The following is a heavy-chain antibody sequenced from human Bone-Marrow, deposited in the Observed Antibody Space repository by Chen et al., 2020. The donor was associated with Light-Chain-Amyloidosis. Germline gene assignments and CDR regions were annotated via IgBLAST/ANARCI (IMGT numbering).Heavy chain of an antibody. Sequence: EVQLEQSGPEVKKPGESLKISCKGSGYTFPNYWIGWVRQMPGKGLEWMGVIYPDDSDASYSPSFEGQVTISADKSITTAYLQWMSLKASDTAMYYWARRRDGYNFDYWGQGTLVTVSS. J-gene: IGHJ4*02. CDR2: IYPDDSDA. CDR3: ARRRDGYNFDY. CDR1: GYTFPNYW. V-gene: IGHV5-51*01. D-gene: IGHD5-12*01.